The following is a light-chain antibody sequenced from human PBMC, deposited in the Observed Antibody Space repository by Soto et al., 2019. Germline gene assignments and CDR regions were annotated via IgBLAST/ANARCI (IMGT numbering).Light chain of an antibody. CDR3: QYYGSSSWT. Sequence: EIVMTQSPDTLSVSPGERATLSCRASQSVFSSLAWYQQKPGQAPRLLIFGASSRATGIPDKFSGSGSGTDFTLTISRLEPDDFAVYYCQYYGSSSWTFGQGTKVDIK. CDR1: QSVFSS. CDR2: GAS. J-gene: IGKJ1*01. V-gene: IGKV3-20*01.